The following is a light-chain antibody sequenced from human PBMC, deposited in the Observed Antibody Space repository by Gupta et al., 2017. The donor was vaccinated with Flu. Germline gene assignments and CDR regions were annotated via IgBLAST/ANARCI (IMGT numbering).Light chain of an antibody. Sequence: EIVLTQSPGTLSLSPGERATLSCRASQSVDSNYLAWHQQKHGQAPRLLIYGASNRATGIPDRFSGSGSGTDFTLTISRLEPEDFAVYYCQQYGNSPWTFGQGTKVVI. CDR1: QSVDSNY. J-gene: IGKJ1*01. V-gene: IGKV3-20*01. CDR2: GAS. CDR3: QQYGNSPWT.